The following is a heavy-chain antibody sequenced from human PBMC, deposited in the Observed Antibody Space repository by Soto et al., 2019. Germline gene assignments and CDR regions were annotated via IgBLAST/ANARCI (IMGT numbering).Heavy chain of an antibody. CDR1: GLTFSTYG. CDR3: VKDTLGGMTPVFMPGPD. V-gene: IGHV3-30*18. J-gene: IGHJ4*02. Sequence: VQLVESGGGVVQPGRSLRLSCAASGLTFSTYGFHWVRQAPGKGLEWVAVISNDVRNIHYAESVEGRFTISRDNSKNTLYLQMSSLRPSDTAVYYCVKDTLGGMTPVFMPGPDWGQGTLVTVSS. D-gene: IGHD2-2*01. CDR2: ISNDVRNI.